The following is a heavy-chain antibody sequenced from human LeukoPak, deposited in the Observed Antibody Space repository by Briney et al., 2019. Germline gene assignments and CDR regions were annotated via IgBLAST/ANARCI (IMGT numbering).Heavy chain of an antibody. CDR3: ARGAYGSGSYGDNWFDP. CDR1: GFTFSSYA. Sequence: QAGGSLRLSCAASGFTFSSYAMSWVRQAPGKGLEWVSAISGSGGSTYYADSVKGRFTISRDNSKNTLYLQMNSLRAEDTAVYYCARGAYGSGSYGDNWFDPWGQRTLVTVSS. V-gene: IGHV3-23*01. J-gene: IGHJ5*02. CDR2: ISGSGGST. D-gene: IGHD3-10*01.